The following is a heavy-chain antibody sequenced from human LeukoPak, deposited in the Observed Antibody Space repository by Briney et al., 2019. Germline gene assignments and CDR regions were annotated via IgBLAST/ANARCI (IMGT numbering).Heavy chain of an antibody. V-gene: IGHV4-39*01. CDR1: GGSISSSSYY. Sequence: PSETLSLTCTVPGGSISSSSYYWGWIRQPPGKGLEWIGSIYYSGSTYYNPSLKSRVTISIDTSKNQFSLRLTSVTAADTAVYYCARQTGSGLFILPGGQGTLVTVSS. CDR2: IYYSGST. CDR3: ARQTGSGLFILP. D-gene: IGHD3/OR15-3a*01. J-gene: IGHJ4*02.